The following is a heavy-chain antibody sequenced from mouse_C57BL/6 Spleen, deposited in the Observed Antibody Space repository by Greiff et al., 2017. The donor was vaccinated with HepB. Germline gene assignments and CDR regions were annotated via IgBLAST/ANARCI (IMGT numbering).Heavy chain of an antibody. Sequence: EVMLVESGGGLVKPGGSLKLSCAASGFTFSSYAMSWVRQTPEKRLEWVATISDGGSYTYYPDNVHGRFTISRDSAKNNLYLQMSHLKSEDTAMYYCAIVYSNFYFDYWGQGTTLTVSS. V-gene: IGHV5-4*03. J-gene: IGHJ2*01. CDR3: AIVYSNFYFDY. CDR2: ISDGGSYT. D-gene: IGHD2-5*01. CDR1: GFTFSSYA.